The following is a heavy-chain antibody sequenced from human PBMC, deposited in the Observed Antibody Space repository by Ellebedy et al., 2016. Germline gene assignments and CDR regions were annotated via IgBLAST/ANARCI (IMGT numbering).Heavy chain of an antibody. Sequence: GGSLRLXXAASGFTLSDYWMHWVRQVPGKGLVWVSRVNSDGSSTSYADSVKGRFTISRDNAKNTLYLQMNSRRAEDTAVYFCARGEWDGRTVVVTTDYESAHFMDVWGKGTTVTVAS. CDR3: ARGEWDGRTVVVTTDYESAHFMDV. J-gene: IGHJ6*03. D-gene: IGHD3-22*01. CDR1: GFTLSDYW. CDR2: VNSDGSST. V-gene: IGHV3-74*01.